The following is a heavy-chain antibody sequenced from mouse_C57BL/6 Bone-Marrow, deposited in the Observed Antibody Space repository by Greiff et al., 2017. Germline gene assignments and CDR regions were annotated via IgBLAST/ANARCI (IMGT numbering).Heavy chain of an antibody. V-gene: IGHV1-53*01. CDR2: INPSNGGT. CDR1: GYTFTSYW. CDR3: ARRSNYVYLDY. J-gene: IGHJ2*01. D-gene: IGHD2-5*01. Sequence: VKLVESGTELVKPGVSVKLSCKASGYTFTSYWMHWVKQRPVQGLEWIGNINPSNGGTNYNEKFKSKATLTVDKSSSTAYMQLSSLTSEDSAVYDCARRSNYVYLDYWGQGTTLTVSS.